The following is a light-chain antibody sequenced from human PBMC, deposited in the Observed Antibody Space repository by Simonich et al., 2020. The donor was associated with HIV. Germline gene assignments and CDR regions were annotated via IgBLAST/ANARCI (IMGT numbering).Light chain of an antibody. CDR2: TVN. J-gene: IGLJ3*02. CDR1: SSDVGGYDY. V-gene: IGLV2-23*02. CDR3: CSYAGSSTWV. Sequence: QSALTQPASVSGSPGQSIIISCTGTSSDVGGYDYVSWYQQHPGKVPKLMIYTVNGRPSGVSNRFSGSKSGNTASLTISGLQAEDEADYYCCSYAGSSTWVFGGGTKLTVL.